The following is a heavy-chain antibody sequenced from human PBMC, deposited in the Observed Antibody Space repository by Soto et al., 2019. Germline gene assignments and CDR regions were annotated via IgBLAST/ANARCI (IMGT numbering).Heavy chain of an antibody. Sequence: EVQLVESGGGFVQPGGSLRLACAASGFTFSGYWMTWVRQAPGKGLEWVADIKKDGTEKYYVDSVKGRFTISRDNDKKSVYLQMNVLTVEDTAVYRCARGPSYSDYSNDWFFDAWGQGALVTVSS. CDR1: GFTFSGYW. V-gene: IGHV3-7*03. J-gene: IGHJ4*02. CDR2: IKKDGTEK. D-gene: IGHD3-9*01. CDR3: ARGPSYSDYSNDWFFDA.